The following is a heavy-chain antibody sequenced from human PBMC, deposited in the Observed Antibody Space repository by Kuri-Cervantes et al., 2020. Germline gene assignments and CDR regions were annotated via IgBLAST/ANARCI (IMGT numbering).Heavy chain of an antibody. Sequence: SVKVSCKASGGTFSSYAISWVRQAPGQGLEWMGGIIPIFGTANYAQKFQGRVTITADESTSTAYMELRSLRSDDTAVYYCARDRGGPYYDILTGYPNFDYWGQGTLVTVSS. CDR2: IIPIFGTA. CDR1: GGTFSSYA. V-gene: IGHV1-69*13. D-gene: IGHD3-9*01. CDR3: ARDRGGPYYDILTGYPNFDY. J-gene: IGHJ4*02.